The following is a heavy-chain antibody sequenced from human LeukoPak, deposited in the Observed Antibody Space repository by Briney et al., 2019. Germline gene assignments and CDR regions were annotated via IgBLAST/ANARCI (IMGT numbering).Heavy chain of an antibody. CDR2: IKEDGSEK. D-gene: IGHD3-22*01. V-gene: IGHV3-7*01. J-gene: IGHJ4*02. CDR1: GFMFSSYW. CDR3: SGYFVY. Sequence: GGSLRLSCAASGFMFSSYWMSWVRQAPGKGLEWVADIKEDGSEKSYVDSVKGRFTISRDNAKNSLYLQMNSLRAEDTAVYYCSGYFVYWGQGTLVTVSS.